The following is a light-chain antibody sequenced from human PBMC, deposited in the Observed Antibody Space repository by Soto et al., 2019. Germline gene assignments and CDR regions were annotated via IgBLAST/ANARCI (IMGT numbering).Light chain of an antibody. CDR3: QQYYSDFFT. CDR2: WAS. V-gene: IGKV4-1*01. J-gene: IGKJ2*01. CDR1: QSLLYSSNNKTY. Sequence: DIVMTQSPDCLTVSLGERATINCKSSQSLLYSSNNKTYLAWYQHRPGQSPKMLIFWASARESGVPDRFAGSGSETDFTLSISSLQAEDAAAYYCQQYYSDFFTFGQGTRLEIK.